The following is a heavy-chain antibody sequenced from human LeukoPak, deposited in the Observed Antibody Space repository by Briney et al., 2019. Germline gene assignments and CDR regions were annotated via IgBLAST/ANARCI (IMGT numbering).Heavy chain of an antibody. D-gene: IGHD6-13*01. J-gene: IGHJ5*02. CDR3: ARDLRDSSSNWFDP. V-gene: IGHV1-18*01. CDR2: ISAYNGNT. CDR1: GYTFTSYG. Sequence: ASVKVSCKASGYTFTSYGISWVRQAPGQGLEWMGWISAYNGNTNYAQKLQGRVTMTTDTSTSTAYMELRSLRSDDTAVYYCARDLRDSSSNWFDPWGQGTLVTVSS.